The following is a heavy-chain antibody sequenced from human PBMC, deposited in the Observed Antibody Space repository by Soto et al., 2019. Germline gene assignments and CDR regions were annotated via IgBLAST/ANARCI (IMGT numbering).Heavy chain of an antibody. V-gene: IGHV3-21*01. Sequence: EVQLVESGGGLVKPGGSLRLSCAASGFTFSSYSMNWVRQAPGKGLEWVSSISSSSSYIYYADSVKGRFTISRDNAKNSLYLQMNSLRAEDTAVYYCARRGGSGSYYGAFDIWGQGTMVTVSS. D-gene: IGHD1-26*01. J-gene: IGHJ3*02. CDR1: GFTFSSYS. CDR3: ARRGGSGSYYGAFDI. CDR2: ISSSSSYI.